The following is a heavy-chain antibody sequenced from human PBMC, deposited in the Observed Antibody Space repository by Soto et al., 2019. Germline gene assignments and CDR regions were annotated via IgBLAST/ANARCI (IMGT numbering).Heavy chain of an antibody. D-gene: IGHD3-9*01. J-gene: IGHJ4*02. Sequence: GGSLRLSCAASDLTLSSYGMTWVRQPPGKGLEWVSTIRGRGATTYYADSVKGRFTISRDDSKNTLYLQMNSLRVDDTAVYFCAKDVNYDVLAGYYYYWGQGT. CDR3: AKDVNYDVLAGYYYY. CDR1: DLTLSSYG. CDR2: IRGRGATT. V-gene: IGHV3-23*01.